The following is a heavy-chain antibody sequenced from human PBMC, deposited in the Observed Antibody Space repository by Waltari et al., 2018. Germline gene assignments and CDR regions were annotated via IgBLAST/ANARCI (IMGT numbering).Heavy chain of an antibody. CDR2: ITHIGSEK. Sequence: GQRVASGGLLVQPGGTLSTCCVASGLNFRDSWIYSNGEAPGRVLEWRANITHIGSEKYFLDSVKGRFTVSRDNTTTSLYLQMNNLRVEDTAVYYCARWDIFGVTQESYGLDVWGPGTTVTVSS. J-gene: IGHJ6*02. D-gene: IGHD3-3*02. CDR3: ARWDIFGVTQESYGLDV. V-gene: IGHV3-7*03. CDR1: GLNFRDSW.